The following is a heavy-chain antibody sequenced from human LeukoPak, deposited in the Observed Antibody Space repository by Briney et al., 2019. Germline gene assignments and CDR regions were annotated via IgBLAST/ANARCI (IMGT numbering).Heavy chain of an antibody. CDR2: IHYSVST. CDR3: ARKRDSSGFYPFDY. J-gene: IGHJ4*02. D-gene: IGHD3-22*01. Sequence: SETLSLTCTVSGGSISSYYWTWIRQPPGKGLEWIGHIHYSVSTNYNPSLRSRVTMSVDASKNQVSLNLSSVTAADTAVYYCARKRDSSGFYPFDYWGQGALVTVSS. CDR1: GGSISSYY. V-gene: IGHV4-59*01.